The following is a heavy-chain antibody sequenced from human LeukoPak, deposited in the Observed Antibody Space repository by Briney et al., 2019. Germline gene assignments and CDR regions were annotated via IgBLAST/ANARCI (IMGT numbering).Heavy chain of an antibody. J-gene: IGHJ6*02. CDR2: IKQDGSEE. CDR3: ARAPHYSNYGPYYYGMDV. CDR1: GFTFSNYW. D-gene: IGHD4-11*01. V-gene: IGHV3-7*03. Sequence: GGSLRLSCAVSGFTFSNYWMSWVRQAPGKGLEWVANIKQDGSEEYYVDSVKGRFTISRDNAKNSLYLQMNSLRAEDTAVYYCARAPHYSNYGPYYYGMDVWGQGTTVTVSS.